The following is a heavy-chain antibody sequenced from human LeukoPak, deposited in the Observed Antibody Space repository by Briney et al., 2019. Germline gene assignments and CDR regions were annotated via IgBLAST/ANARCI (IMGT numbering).Heavy chain of an antibody. V-gene: IGHV3-23*01. CDR1: GFTVSSNE. Sequence: GGSLRLSCAASGFTVSSNEMSWVRQAPGKGLEWVSAISGSGGSTYYADSVKGRFTISRDNSKNTLYLQMNSLRAEDTAVYYCAKGFTPFDYWGQGTLVTVSX. CDR2: ISGSGGST. CDR3: AKGFTPFDY. J-gene: IGHJ4*02.